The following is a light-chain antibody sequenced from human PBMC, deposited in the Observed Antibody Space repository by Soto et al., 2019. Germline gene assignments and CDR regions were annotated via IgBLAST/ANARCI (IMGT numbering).Light chain of an antibody. CDR3: QQSYSTPYT. CDR2: AAS. V-gene: IGKV1-39*01. CDR1: QTISRY. Sequence: DIQMSQSPTSLSASVRDRVTITCRASQTISRYLNWYQQKPGKAPKLLIFAASSLQGGVPSRFSDSGSGTDFTLTSRSLQVEDFATYYCQQSYSTPYTFGQGTKREIK. J-gene: IGKJ2*01.